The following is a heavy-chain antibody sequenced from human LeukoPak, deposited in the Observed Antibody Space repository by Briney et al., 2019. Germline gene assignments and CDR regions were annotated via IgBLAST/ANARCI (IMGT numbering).Heavy chain of an antibody. Sequence: SETLSLTCTVSGGSISSYYWSWIRQPPGKGLEWIGYIYYSGSTNYNPSLKSRATISVDTSKNQFSLKLSSVTAADTAVYYCARTLRGYYDSRENWFDPWGQGTLVTVSS. V-gene: IGHV4-59*01. CDR2: IYYSGST. D-gene: IGHD3-22*01. J-gene: IGHJ5*02. CDR3: ARTLRGYYDSRENWFDP. CDR1: GGSISSYY.